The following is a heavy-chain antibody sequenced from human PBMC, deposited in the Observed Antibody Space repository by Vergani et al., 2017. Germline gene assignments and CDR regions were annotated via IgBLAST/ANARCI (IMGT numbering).Heavy chain of an antibody. J-gene: IGHJ6*02. Sequence: QVQLVQSGAEVKKPGASVKVSCKASGYTLSIYTMHWVRQAPGQRLEWMGWINTANGHTKYSQKFQDRVTITRDTSASIAYMELSSLRSEDTAVYYCARDHYDFGNVYPKGAMDVWGQGTTVTVSS. CDR3: ARDHYDFGNVYPKGAMDV. D-gene: IGHD3-3*01. CDR2: INTANGHT. V-gene: IGHV1-3*04. CDR1: GYTLSIYT.